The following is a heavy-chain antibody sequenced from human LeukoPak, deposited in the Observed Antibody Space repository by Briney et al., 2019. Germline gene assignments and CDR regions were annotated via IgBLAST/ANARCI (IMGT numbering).Heavy chain of an antibody. CDR3: ASGSSYGGDFDY. CDR2: ISPYNGNT. CDR1: GYTFTSYY. Sequence: GASVKVSCKASGYTFTSYYMHWVRQAPGQGLEWMGWISPYNGNTIYAQDLQGRVTMTTDTSTSTAYMELRSLRSDDTAVYYCASGSSYGGDFDYWGQGTLVTVSS. D-gene: IGHD4/OR15-4a*01. J-gene: IGHJ4*02. V-gene: IGHV1-18*04.